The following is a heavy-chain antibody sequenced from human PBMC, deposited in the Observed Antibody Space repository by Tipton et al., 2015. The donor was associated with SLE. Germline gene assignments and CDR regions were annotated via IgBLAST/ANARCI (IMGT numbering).Heavy chain of an antibody. CDR2: IYYSGST. CDR1: GGSISSSSYY. D-gene: IGHD6-19*01. V-gene: IGHV4-39*07. J-gene: IGHJ4*02. Sequence: TLSLTCTVSGGSISSSSYYWGWIRQPPGKGLEWIGSIYYSGSTYYNRSLKSRVTISVDTSKNQFSLKLSSVTAADTAVYYCEGSVAGTDYWGQGTLVTVSS. CDR3: EGSVAGTDY.